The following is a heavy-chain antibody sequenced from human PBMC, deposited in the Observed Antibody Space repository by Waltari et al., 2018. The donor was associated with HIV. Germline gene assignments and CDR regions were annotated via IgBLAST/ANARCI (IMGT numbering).Heavy chain of an antibody. V-gene: IGHV5-51*01. J-gene: IGHJ6*02. D-gene: IGHD3-16*01. CDR2: IYGGDSDT. CDR3: ARLAWGTAVDRGNYYHGMDV. CDR1: GYSVTNYW. Sequence: VQLVQSGADGKKPGESLQISCRGSGYSVTNYWIGRVRPMPGKGLEWMGIIYGGDSDTTYSPSFQGQVTISADKSTSTAYLQWSSLKASDTAMYYCARLAWGTAVDRGNYYHGMDVWGQGTTVTVSS.